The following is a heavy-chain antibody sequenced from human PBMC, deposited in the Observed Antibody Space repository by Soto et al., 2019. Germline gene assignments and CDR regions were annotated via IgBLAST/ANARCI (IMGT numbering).Heavy chain of an antibody. Sequence: GGSLRLSCATSGFTFSDDSMNWVRQAPGKGLEWVSSISSSGNYIYSADSVKGRFTISRDNTKSSLNLQMNSLRAEDTAVYYCARTGRWLQFEDYWGQGALVTVSS. D-gene: IGHD5-12*01. CDR1: GFTFSDDS. CDR3: ARTGRWLQFEDY. V-gene: IGHV3-21*01. CDR2: ISSSGNYI. J-gene: IGHJ4*02.